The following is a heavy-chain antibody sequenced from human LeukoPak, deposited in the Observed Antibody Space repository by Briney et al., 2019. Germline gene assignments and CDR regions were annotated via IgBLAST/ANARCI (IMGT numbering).Heavy chain of an antibody. D-gene: IGHD5-12*01. CDR2: INHSGYT. Sequence: SETLSLTCAVSGVSFDDYYWSWVRQTPGKGLEWIGEINHSGYTNDNPSLKSRVTLSIDTSRKQFSLNLRSVTVADAGTYYCTRMATGHDYWGQGTLVTVSS. CDR3: TRMATGHDY. CDR1: GVSFDDYY. J-gene: IGHJ4*02. V-gene: IGHV4-34*01.